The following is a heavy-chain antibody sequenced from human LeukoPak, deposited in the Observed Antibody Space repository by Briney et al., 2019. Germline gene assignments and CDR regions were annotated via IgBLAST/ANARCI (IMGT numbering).Heavy chain of an antibody. CDR2: IYSGGST. V-gene: IGHV3-66*01. J-gene: IGHJ4*02. D-gene: IGHD4-17*01. Sequence: PGGSLRLSCAASGFTVSSNYMSWVRQAPGKGLEWVSVIYSGGSTYYADSVEGRFTISRDNSKNTLYLQMNSLRAEDTAVYYCARGEPVTTLSAYYFDYWGQGTLVTVSS. CDR1: GFTVSSNY. CDR3: ARGEPVTTLSAYYFDY.